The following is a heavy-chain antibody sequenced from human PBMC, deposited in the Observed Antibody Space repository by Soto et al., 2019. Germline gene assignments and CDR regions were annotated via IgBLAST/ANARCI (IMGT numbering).Heavy chain of an antibody. V-gene: IGHV1-2*04. D-gene: IGHD2-8*01. CDR3: ARGDSTDCSNGVCSFFYNHDMDV. CDR2: INPKSGGT. Sequence: ASVKVSCKASGYSFTDYHIHWVRQAPGQGLEWLGRINPKSGGTSTAQKFQGWVTMTTDTSISTASMELTRLTSDDTSIYYCARGDSTDCSNGVCSFFYNHDMDVWGQGTTVTVSS. CDR1: GYSFTDYH. J-gene: IGHJ6*02.